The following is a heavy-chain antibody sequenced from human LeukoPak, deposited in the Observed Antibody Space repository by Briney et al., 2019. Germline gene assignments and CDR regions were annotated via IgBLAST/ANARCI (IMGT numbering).Heavy chain of an antibody. D-gene: IGHD2-2*01. CDR3: ARVNRYCSSTSCRYYFDY. CDR2: IYTSGST. CDR1: GGSISSYY. V-gene: IGHV4-4*07. J-gene: IGHJ4*02. Sequence: TSETLSLTCTVSGGSISSYYWSWIRQPAGKGLEWIGRIYTSGSTNYNPSLKSRVTMSVDTSKNQFSLKLSSVTAADTAVYYCARVNRYCSSTSCRYYFDYWGQGTLVTVSS.